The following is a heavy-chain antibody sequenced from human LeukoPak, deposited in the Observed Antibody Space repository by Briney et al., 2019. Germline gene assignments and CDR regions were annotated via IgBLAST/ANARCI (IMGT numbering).Heavy chain of an antibody. J-gene: IGHJ4*02. Sequence: GSLRLSCAASGFYAMHWVRQAPGKGLEWVALISYDGSNKYYADSVKGRFTISRDNSKNTLYLQMNSLRAEDTAVYHCARDPNSRRWFDYWGQGTLVTVSS. CDR2: ISYDGSNK. V-gene: IGHV3-30-3*01. CDR3: ARDPNSRRWFDY. CDR1: GFYA. D-gene: IGHD6-13*01.